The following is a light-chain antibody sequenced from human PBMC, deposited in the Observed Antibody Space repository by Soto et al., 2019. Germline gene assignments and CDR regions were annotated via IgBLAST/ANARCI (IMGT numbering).Light chain of an antibody. V-gene: IGKV3-20*01. CDR2: GAS. J-gene: IGKJ5*01. CDR3: QQYGSSPIT. CDR1: QSVSSSY. Sequence: EIVLTQSPGTLSWSPLERATLSCRASQSVSSSYLAWYQQKPGQAPRLLIYGASSRATGIPDRFSGSGSGTEFTLTISSLQSEDFAVYYCQQYGSSPITFGQGTRLEIK.